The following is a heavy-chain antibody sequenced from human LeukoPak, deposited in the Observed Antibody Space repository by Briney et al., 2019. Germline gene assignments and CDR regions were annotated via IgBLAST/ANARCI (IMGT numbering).Heavy chain of an antibody. V-gene: IGHV3-23*01. CDR2: ISGSGGST. CDR3: AKHLGGWGFFDH. D-gene: IGHD6-19*01. J-gene: IGHJ4*02. Sequence: GGSLRLSCAASGFTFSSYAMSWVRQAPGKGLEWGSAISGSGGSTYYADSVEGRFTISRANSKHTLYLQMNSLRADDTAVYYCAKHLGGWGFFDHWGQGPLVPVSS. CDR1: GFTFSSYA.